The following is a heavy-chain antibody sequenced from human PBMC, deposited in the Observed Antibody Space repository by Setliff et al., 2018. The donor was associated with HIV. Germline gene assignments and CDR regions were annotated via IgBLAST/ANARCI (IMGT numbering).Heavy chain of an antibody. CDR1: GYTFIGYY. CDR3: ATHYDSTDYLGY. Sequence: ASVKVSCKASGYTFIGYYMHWVRQAPGQGLEWMGWINPNSGDTNYAQKFQGRVTMTTDTSISTAYMELSGLRSDDTAVYYCATHYDSTDYLGYWGQGTLVTVSS. J-gene: IGHJ4*02. D-gene: IGHD3-22*01. V-gene: IGHV1-2*02. CDR2: INPNSGDT.